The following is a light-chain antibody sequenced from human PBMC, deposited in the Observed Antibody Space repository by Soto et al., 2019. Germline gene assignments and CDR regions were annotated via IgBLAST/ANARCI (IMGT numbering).Light chain of an antibody. V-gene: IGKV1-39*01. CDR2: AAS. Sequence: DIQMTQSPSSLSASVGDRVTITCRASQRISTYLNWYQQKPGKVPKLLIFAASSLQSGVPSRFSGSGSGTDFTLTISSLQPEDFATYYCQQSYSTPLAFGGGTKVEIK. CDR3: QQSYSTPLA. CDR1: QRISTY. J-gene: IGKJ4*01.